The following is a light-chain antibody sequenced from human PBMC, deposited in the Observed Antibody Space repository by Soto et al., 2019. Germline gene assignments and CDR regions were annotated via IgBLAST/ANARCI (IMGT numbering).Light chain of an antibody. V-gene: IGKV3-20*01. CDR2: GAS. CDR3: QQYGSSPPT. Sequence: EIVLTQSPGTLSLSPGERATLSCRASQSVSTNYLAWYQRKPGQAPRLLIYGASSRATDIPDRFSGSGSGTDFTLTITRLKPEDFAVYYGQQYGSSPPTFGQGTKVEL. J-gene: IGKJ1*01. CDR1: QSVSTNY.